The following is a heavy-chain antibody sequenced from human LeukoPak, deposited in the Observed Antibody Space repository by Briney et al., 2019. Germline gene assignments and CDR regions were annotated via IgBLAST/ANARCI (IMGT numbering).Heavy chain of an antibody. J-gene: IGHJ5*02. Sequence: PSQTLSLTCTVSGGSISSSSYYCGWIRQPPGKGLEWIGSIYYSGSSYYNPSLKSRVTISVDSSKNPFSLKLSSVTAADTAVYYCATSEKWYDPWGQGTPVTVSS. CDR1: GGSISSSSYY. CDR3: ATSEKWYDP. CDR2: IYYSGSS. V-gene: IGHV4-39*01.